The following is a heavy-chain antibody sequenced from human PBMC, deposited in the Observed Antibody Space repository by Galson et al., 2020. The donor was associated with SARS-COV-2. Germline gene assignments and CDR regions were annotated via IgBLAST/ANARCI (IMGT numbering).Heavy chain of an antibody. CDR3: ARADYYYYGMDV. V-gene: IGHV1-3*01. CDR1: GYTFTSYA. CDR2: INAGNGNT. J-gene: IGHJ6*02. Sequence: ASVKVSCKASGYTFTSYAMHWVRQAPGQRLEWMGWINAGNGNTKYSQKFQGRVTITRDTSASTAYMELSSLRSEDTAVYYCARADYYYYGMDVWGQGTTVTVSS.